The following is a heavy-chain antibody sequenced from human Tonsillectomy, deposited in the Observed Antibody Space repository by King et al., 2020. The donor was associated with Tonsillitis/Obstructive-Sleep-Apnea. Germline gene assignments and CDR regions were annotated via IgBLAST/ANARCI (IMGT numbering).Heavy chain of an antibody. D-gene: IGHD5-12*01. Sequence: QVQLQQWGAGLLKPSETLSLTCAVYGGSFSGYYWSWIRQPPGKGLEWIGEINHSGSTNYNPSLKSRVTISVDTSKNQFSLKLSSVTAADTAVYYCARCGGSDGYDYRVGTDYWGQGTLVTVSS. CDR1: GGSFSGYY. CDR2: INHSGST. V-gene: IGHV4-34*01. J-gene: IGHJ4*02. CDR3: ARCGGSDGYDYRVGTDY.